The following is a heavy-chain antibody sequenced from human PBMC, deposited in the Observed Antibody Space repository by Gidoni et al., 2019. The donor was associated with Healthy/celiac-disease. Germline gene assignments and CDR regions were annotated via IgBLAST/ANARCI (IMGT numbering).Heavy chain of an antibody. Sequence: EVQLVDSGGGLVQPGGSLRLSCAASGFTVSSNYMSWVRQAPGKGRFTISRDNSKNTLYLQMNSLRAEDTAVYYCAREGLGYYDSSGYYAGDAFDIWGQGTMVTVSS. D-gene: IGHD3-22*01. CDR1: GFTVSSNY. V-gene: IGHV3-66*01. CDR3: AREGLGYYDSSGYYAGDAFDI. J-gene: IGHJ3*02.